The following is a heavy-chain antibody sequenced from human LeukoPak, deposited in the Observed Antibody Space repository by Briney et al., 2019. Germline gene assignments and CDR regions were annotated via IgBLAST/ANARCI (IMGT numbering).Heavy chain of an antibody. CDR3: ARGSGYSYGFPYYYYYYMDV. D-gene: IGHD5-18*01. CDR2: MNPNSGNT. CDR1: GYTFTSYD. Sequence: ASVKVSCKASGYTFTSYDINWVRQATGQGLEWMGWMNPNSGNTGYAQKFQGRVTMTRNTSISTAYMELSSLRSEDTAVYYCARGSGYSYGFPYYYYYYMDVWGKGTTVTISS. V-gene: IGHV1-8*01. J-gene: IGHJ6*03.